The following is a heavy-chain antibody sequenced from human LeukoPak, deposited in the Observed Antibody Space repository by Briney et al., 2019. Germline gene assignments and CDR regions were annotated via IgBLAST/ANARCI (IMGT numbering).Heavy chain of an antibody. Sequence: GGSLRLSCAASGFTFSSYWMSWVRQAPGKGLEWVANIKQDGSEKYYVDSVKGRFTISRDNAKNSLYLQMNSLRAEDTAVYYCARVITIFGVVIGFDYWGQGTLVTVSS. V-gene: IGHV3-7*01. J-gene: IGHJ4*02. CDR1: GFTFSSYW. CDR2: IKQDGSEK. D-gene: IGHD3-3*01. CDR3: ARVITIFGVVIGFDY.